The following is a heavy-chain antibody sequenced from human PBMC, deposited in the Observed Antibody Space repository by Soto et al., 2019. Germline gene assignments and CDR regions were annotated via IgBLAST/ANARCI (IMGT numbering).Heavy chain of an antibody. V-gene: IGHV3-11*01. CDR3: ARGFGGYAVDY. CDR2: MSTSGRTK. Sequence: PGGSLRLSCAASGFTFSDYYMSWIRQAPGKGLEWVSCMSTSGRTKYYADSVKGRFTISRDNARNSLYLHMTTLTAADTAVYYCARGFGGYAVDYWGQGTLVTVSS. D-gene: IGHD5-12*01. CDR1: GFTFSDYY. J-gene: IGHJ4*02.